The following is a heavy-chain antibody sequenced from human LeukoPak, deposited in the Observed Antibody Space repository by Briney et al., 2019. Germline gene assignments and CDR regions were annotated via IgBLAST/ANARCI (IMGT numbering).Heavy chain of an antibody. J-gene: IGHJ4*02. CDR3: ARAYYYDSSGYYPVG. Sequence: ASVKVSCKASGGTFSSYAISWVRQAPGQGLEWMGGIIPIFGTANYAQKFQGRVTITTDESTSTAYMELSSLRSEDTAVYYCARAYYYDSSGYYPVGWGQGTLVTVSS. CDR1: GGTFSSYA. V-gene: IGHV1-69*05. CDR2: IIPIFGTA. D-gene: IGHD3-22*01.